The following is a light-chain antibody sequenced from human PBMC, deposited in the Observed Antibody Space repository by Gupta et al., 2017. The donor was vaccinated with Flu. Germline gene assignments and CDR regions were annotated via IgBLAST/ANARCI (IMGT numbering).Light chain of an antibody. CDR1: CCDVGGYVY. CDR2: YVS. Sequence: SLTISCTRTCCDVGGYVYDAWYHKNTRRPPRLLVYYVSSRPAGVATRFSGSKSGNTASLTISGLQDEDEADYYCISPTSCTTYVFGTGTKVTVL. CDR3: ISPTSCTTYV. J-gene: IGLJ1*01. V-gene: IGLV2-14*04.